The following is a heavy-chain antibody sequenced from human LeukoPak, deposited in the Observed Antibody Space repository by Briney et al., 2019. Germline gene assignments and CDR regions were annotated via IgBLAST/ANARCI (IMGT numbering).Heavy chain of an antibody. CDR1: GGSFSGYY. CDR3: ASILTKYYGMDV. J-gene: IGHJ6*04. CDR2: INHSGST. V-gene: IGHV4-34*01. D-gene: IGHD1-1*01. Sequence: SETLSLTCAVYGGSFSGYYWSWIRQPPGKGLEWIREINHSGSTNYNPSLKSRVTISVDTSKNQFSLKLSSVTAADTAVYYCASILTKYYGMDVWGKGTTVTISS.